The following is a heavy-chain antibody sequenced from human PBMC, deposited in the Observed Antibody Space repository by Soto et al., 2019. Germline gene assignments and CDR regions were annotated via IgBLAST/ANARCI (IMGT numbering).Heavy chain of an antibody. CDR3: AKDRGSSSSTPFDY. CDR2: ISWNSGSI. CDR1: GFTFDDYA. V-gene: IGHV3-9*01. J-gene: IGHJ4*02. D-gene: IGHD6-6*01. Sequence: PGGFLRLSCAASGFTFDDYAMHWVRQAPGKGLEWVSGISWNSGSIGYADSVKGRFTISRDNAKNSLYLQMNSLRAEDTALYYCAKDRGSSSSTPFDYWGQGTLVTVSS.